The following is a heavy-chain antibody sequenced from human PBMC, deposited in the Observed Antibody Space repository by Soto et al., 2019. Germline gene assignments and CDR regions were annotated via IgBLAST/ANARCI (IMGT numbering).Heavy chain of an antibody. V-gene: IGHV1-18*01. CDR1: GYTFTSYG. Sequence: QVQLVQSGAEVKKPGASVKVSCKASGYTFTSYGISWVRQAPGQGLEWMGWISAYNGNTNYAQKLQGRVTMTTDTSTSTDYTELRRLRSEDTAVYYCARDYPRGGYNHYWGQGTLVTVSS. CDR3: ARDYPRGGYNHY. CDR2: ISAYNGNT. D-gene: IGHD5-12*01. J-gene: IGHJ4*02.